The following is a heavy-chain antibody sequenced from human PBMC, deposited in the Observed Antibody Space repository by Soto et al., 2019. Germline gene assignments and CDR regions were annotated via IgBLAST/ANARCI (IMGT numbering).Heavy chain of an antibody. V-gene: IGHV4-31*03. CDR3: AREESDFRGQNWFDP. CDR2: IFYTGST. D-gene: IGHD3-3*01. Sequence: QVQLQESGPGLVKPSQTLSLTCTVSGGSISGGAYYWSWIRQHPGKGLEWIGYIFYTGSTFYNPYLKSRVAISVDTSKNQFSLKLNSVTAADTAVYYCAREESDFRGQNWFDPWGQGTLVTVSS. J-gene: IGHJ5*02. CDR1: GGSISGGAYY.